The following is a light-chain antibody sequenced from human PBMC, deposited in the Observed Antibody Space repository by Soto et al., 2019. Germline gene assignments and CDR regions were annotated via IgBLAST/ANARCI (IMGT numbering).Light chain of an antibody. Sequence: DIQVIQSPSSLSASVGDRVTITCRASLRISTYLNWYQQKPGKAPKLLIYGASSLQSGVPSRFSGSGSGTDFTLTISSLHPEDSATYYCQQSHSTPLTFGGGTNLEI. V-gene: IGKV1-39*01. CDR1: LRISTY. CDR2: GAS. J-gene: IGKJ4*01. CDR3: QQSHSTPLT.